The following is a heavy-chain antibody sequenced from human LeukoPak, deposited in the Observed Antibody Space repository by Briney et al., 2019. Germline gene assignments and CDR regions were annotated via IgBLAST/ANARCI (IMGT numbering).Heavy chain of an antibody. J-gene: IGHJ4*02. CDR1: GGSISSGGYY. Sequence: SETLSLTCTVSGGSISSGGYYWSWIRQHPGKGLEWIGYIYYSGSTYYNPSLKSRVTISVDTSKNQFSLKLSSVTAADTAVYYCARGLDVDTVYFDYWGQGTLVTVSS. CDR3: ARGLDVDTVYFDY. V-gene: IGHV4-31*03. CDR2: IYYSGST. D-gene: IGHD5-18*01.